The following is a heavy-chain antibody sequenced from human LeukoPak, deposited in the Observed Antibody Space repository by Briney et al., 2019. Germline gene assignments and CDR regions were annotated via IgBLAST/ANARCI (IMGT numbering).Heavy chain of an antibody. CDR3: ARAWVTGIKNYYYYYMDV. V-gene: IGHV4-4*07. CDR1: GGSISSFY. Sequence: SETLSLTCSVSGGSISSFYWSWVRQPAGKGLEWIGRIFASGGTRYNPSLKSRVTISVDKSKNQFSLNVSSVSAADTAVYFCARAWVTGIKNYYYYYMDVWGKGTTVTVSS. D-gene: IGHD2-21*02. J-gene: IGHJ6*03. CDR2: IFASGGT.